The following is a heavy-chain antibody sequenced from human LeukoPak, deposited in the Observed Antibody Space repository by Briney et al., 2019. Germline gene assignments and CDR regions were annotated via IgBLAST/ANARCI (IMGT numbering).Heavy chain of an antibody. D-gene: IGHD1-14*01. CDR2: VSWNSGII. V-gene: IGHV3-9*01. CDR1: GFTFDDYA. J-gene: IGHJ4*02. CDR3: AKDRTYRGGILDS. Sequence: PGGSLRLSCVASGFTFDDYAMHWVRQAPGKGLEWVSEVSWNSGIIDYADSVKGRFTISRDSAKNSLYLQVNSLKPEDTALYYCAKDRTYRGGILDSWGQGTLVTVSS.